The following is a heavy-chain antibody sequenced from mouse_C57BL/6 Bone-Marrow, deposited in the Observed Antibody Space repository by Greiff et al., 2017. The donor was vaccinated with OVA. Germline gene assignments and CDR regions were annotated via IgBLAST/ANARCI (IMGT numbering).Heavy chain of an antibody. J-gene: IGHJ4*01. V-gene: IGHV1-4*01. Sequence: VQLQQSGAELARPGASVKMSCKASGYTFTSYTMHWVKQRPGQGLEWIGYINPSSGYTKYNQKFKDKATLTADKSSSTAYMQLSSLTSEDSAVYYCARYYDYEGGYARDYWGQGTSVTVSA. CDR1: GYTFTSYT. CDR2: INPSSGYT. CDR3: ARYYDYEGGYARDY. D-gene: IGHD2-4*01.